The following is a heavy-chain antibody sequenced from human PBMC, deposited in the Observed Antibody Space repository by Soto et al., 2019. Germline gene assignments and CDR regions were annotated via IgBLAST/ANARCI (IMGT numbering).Heavy chain of an antibody. CDR2: IYPGDSDT. CDR1: GYSFTSYW. CDR3: ARRGCTNGVCYTFDP. J-gene: IGHJ5*02. Sequence: GESLRISCKGSGYSFTSYWIGWVRQMPGKGLEWMGIIYPGDSDTRYSPSFQGQVTISADKSISTAYLQWSSLKASDTALYYCARRGCTNGVCYTFDPWGQGTLVTVSS. D-gene: IGHD2-8*01. V-gene: IGHV5-51*01.